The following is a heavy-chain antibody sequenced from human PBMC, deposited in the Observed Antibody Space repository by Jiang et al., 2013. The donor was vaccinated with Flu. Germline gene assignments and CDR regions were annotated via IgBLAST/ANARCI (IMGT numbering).Heavy chain of an antibody. CDR1: GGSINSGDYY. J-gene: IGHJ4*02. D-gene: IGHD3-22*01. V-gene: IGHV4-31*03. CDR3: ARATAPYYFDNSGYYFYFDY. Sequence: GPGLVKPSQTLSLTCSVSGGSINSGDYYWSWLRQHPTKGLEWIGYISYSGTTYYTPSLKSRLTISVDTSKNQFSLKLSSVTAADTAVYFCARATAPYYFDNSGYYFYFDYWGQGTLVTVSS. CDR2: ISYSGTT.